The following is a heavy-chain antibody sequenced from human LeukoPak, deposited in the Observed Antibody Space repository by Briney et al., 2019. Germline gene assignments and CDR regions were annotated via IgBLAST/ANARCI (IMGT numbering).Heavy chain of an antibody. CDR2: IGSSGSAGGNI. CDR1: GFSFSGFG. Sequence: GGSLRLSCAASGFSFSGFGMNWVRQAPGKGLEWISYIGSSGSAGGNIYYAVSVKGRFTVSRDNAKDSLFLQMNSLQDADRAVYYCARAPTPYFTYYMDVWGKGTTVTVSS. D-gene: IGHD2-21*01. CDR3: ARAPTPYFTYYMDV. J-gene: IGHJ6*03. V-gene: IGHV3-48*02.